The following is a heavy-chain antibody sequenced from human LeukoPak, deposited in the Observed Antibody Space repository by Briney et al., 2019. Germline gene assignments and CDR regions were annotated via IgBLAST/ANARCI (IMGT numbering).Heavy chain of an antibody. CDR2: ISSSSSYI. D-gene: IGHD3-22*01. V-gene: IGHV3-21*04. Sequence: PGGSLRLSCAASGFTFSSYSMNWVRQAPGKGLEWVSSISSSSSYIYYADSVKGRFTISRDNAKNSLYLQMNSLRADDTAVYFCARSVIGVSSSNYYMDVWGKGTTVAVSS. CDR1: GFTFSSYS. CDR3: ARSVIGVSSSNYYMDV. J-gene: IGHJ6*03.